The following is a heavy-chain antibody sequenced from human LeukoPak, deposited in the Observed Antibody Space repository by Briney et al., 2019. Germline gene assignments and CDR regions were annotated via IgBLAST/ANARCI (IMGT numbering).Heavy chain of an antibody. J-gene: IGHJ4*02. CDR2: IYHSGSV. V-gene: IGHV4-38-2*02. Sequence: SETLSLTCTVSGYSISSGYYWGWIRQPPGKGLEWIGSIYHSGSVYFNPSLKSRDTISVDTSNNQFSLKLSSVTAADTAVYYCASTITVTTDYWGQGTLVTVSS. CDR1: GYSISSGYY. CDR3: ASTITVTTDY. D-gene: IGHD4-17*01.